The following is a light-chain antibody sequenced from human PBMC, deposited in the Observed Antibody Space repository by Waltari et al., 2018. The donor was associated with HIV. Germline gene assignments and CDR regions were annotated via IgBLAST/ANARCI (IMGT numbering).Light chain of an antibody. CDR3: GTWDSSLSAVV. CDR1: GSNMGNNY. Sequence: QSVLTQPPSVSAAPGQKVTISCSGSGSNMGNNYVSWYQQVPGTAPKVLIYDNNKRPSGILDRFSGSKSGTSATLGITGLRTGDEADYYCGTWDSSLSAVVFGGGTKLTVL. V-gene: IGLV1-51*01. J-gene: IGLJ2*01. CDR2: DNN.